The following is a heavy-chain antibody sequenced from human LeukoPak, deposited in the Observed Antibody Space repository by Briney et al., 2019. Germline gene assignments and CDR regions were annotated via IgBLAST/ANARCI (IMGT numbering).Heavy chain of an antibody. CDR1: GYTFTSYG. CDR3: AREGDSGYDPQPPNFDY. CDR2: INPSGGST. D-gene: IGHD5-12*01. J-gene: IGHJ4*02. V-gene: IGHV1-46*01. Sequence: GASVKVSCKASGYTFTSYGISWVRQAPGQGLEWMGIINPSGGSTSYAQKFQGRVTMTRDMSTSTVYMELSSLRSEDTAVYYCAREGDSGYDPQPPNFDYWGQGTLVTVSS.